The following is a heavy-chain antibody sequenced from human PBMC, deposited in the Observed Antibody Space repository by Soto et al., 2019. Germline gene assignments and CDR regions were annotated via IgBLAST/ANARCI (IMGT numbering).Heavy chain of an antibody. CDR3: AKDSSSWYNSTPPPWFDP. D-gene: IGHD6-13*01. V-gene: IGHV1-69-2*01. CDR1: GYTFTDYY. CDR2: VDPEDGEK. Sequence: EVQLVQSGAEVKKPGATVKISCKVSGYTFTDYYMHWVLQAPGKGLEWMGLVDPEDGEKIYAEKYQGRVTITADTSTDTAYMELSSLRSEDTAVYYCAKDSSSWYNSTPPPWFDPWGQGTLVTVSS. J-gene: IGHJ5*02.